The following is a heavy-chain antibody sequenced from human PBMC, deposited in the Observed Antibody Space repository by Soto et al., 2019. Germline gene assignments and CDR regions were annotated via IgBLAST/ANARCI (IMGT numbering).Heavy chain of an antibody. J-gene: IGHJ3*02. CDR3: ARDVSPGSSSLYLDAFDI. Sequence: EVQLEESGGDLVQPGGSLRLSCAASGFTLSAYWMTWVRQAPGKGLEWVANINRDGSKKSYLDSVRGRFTISRDNVGNSLYLQKDRLSADDTALYDCARDVSPGSSSLYLDAFDIWGQGTMVTVSS. D-gene: IGHD6-13*01. V-gene: IGHV3-7*05. CDR1: GFTLSAYW. CDR2: INRDGSKK.